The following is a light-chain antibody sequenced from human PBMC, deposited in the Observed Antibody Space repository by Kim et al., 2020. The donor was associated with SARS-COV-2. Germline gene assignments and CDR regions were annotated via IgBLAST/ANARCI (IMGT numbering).Light chain of an antibody. J-gene: IGLJ1*01. CDR2: GHT. V-gene: IGLV1-40*01. CDR3: QSYDSSLNSFV. CDR1: FSSTRAGYY. Sequence: QRVTVACTGTFSSTRAGYYVPWYQQVPGTAPTLLLYGHTNRPPGVPDRFSASKSDTSASLAITGLQAEDEADYYCQSYDSSLNSFVFGTGTQVTVL.